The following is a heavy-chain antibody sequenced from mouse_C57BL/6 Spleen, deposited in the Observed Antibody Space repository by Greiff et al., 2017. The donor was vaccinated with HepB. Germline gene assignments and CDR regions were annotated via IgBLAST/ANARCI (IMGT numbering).Heavy chain of an antibody. J-gene: IGHJ1*03. D-gene: IGHD1-1*01. CDR1: GFTFNTYA. Sequence: EVQLVESGGGLVQPKGSLKLSCAASGFTFNTYAMHWVRQAPGKGLEWVARIRSKSSNYATYYADSVKDRFTISRDDSQSMLYLQMNNLKTEDTAMYSCVRDGDYYGSIGYFDVWGTGTTVTVSS. CDR2: IRSKSSNYAT. V-gene: IGHV10-3*01. CDR3: VRDGDYYGSIGYFDV.